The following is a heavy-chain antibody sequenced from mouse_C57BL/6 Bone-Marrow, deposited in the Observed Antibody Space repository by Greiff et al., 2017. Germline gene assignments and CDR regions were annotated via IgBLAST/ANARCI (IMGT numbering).Heavy chain of an antibody. CDR1: GYTFTSYG. J-gene: IGHJ4*01. V-gene: IGHV1-81*01. CDR3: ARTGYGQLLRNIKNYYAMDY. D-gene: IGHD1-1*01. Sequence: QVQLQQSGAELARPGASVKLSCKASGYTFTSYGISWVKQRTGQGLEWIGEIYPRSGNTYYNEKFKGKATLTADKSSSTAYMELRSLTSEDSAVYCCARTGYGQLLRNIKNYYAMDYWGQGTSVTVSS. CDR2: IYPRSGNT.